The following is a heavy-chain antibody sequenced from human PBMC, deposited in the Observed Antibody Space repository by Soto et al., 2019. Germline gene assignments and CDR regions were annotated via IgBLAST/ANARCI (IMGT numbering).Heavy chain of an antibody. CDR3: ARETYYYDSSGPKPGYYYYGMDV. CDR1: GFTCSSYS. Sequence: GESLKISCAASGFTCSSYSMNWVRQAPGKGLEWVSYISSSSSTIYYADSVKGRFTISRDNAKNSLYLQMNSLRDEDTAVYYCARETYYYDSSGPKPGYYYYGMDVWGQGTTVTVSS. J-gene: IGHJ6*02. V-gene: IGHV3-48*02. CDR2: ISSSSSTI. D-gene: IGHD3-22*01.